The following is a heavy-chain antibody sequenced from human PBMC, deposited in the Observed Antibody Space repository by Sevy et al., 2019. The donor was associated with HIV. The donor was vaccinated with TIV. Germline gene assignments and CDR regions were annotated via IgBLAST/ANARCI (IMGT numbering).Heavy chain of an antibody. J-gene: IGHJ4*02. CDR1: GGSFSDYS. CDR3: GRWGGTRITMIVVVVTGYFDY. D-gene: IGHD3-22*01. Sequence: SETLSLTCAVYGGSFSDYSWSWIRQPPGKGLEWIGEINHSGSTNYNPSLKSRVTISVDTSKNQFSLKLSSVTAAETAVYYWGRWGGTRITMIVVVVTGYFDYWGQGTLVTVSS. CDR2: INHSGST. V-gene: IGHV4-34*01.